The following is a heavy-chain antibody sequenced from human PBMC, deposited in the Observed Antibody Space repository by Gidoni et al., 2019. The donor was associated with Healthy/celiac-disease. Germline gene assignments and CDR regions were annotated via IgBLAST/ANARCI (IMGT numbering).Heavy chain of an antibody. Sequence: EVQLVESGGGLVQPGRSLRRSCAASGFTFDDYAMHWVRQAPGKGLEWVSGISWNSGSIAYADSVKGRFTISRDNAKNSLYLQMNSLRAEDTALYYCAKALYSSGWLTFDYWGQGTLVTVSS. V-gene: IGHV3-9*01. D-gene: IGHD6-19*01. CDR1: GFTFDDYA. CDR3: AKALYSSGWLTFDY. J-gene: IGHJ4*02. CDR2: ISWNSGSI.